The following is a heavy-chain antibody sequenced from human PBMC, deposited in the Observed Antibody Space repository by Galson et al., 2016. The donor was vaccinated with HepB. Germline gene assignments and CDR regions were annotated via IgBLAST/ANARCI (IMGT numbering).Heavy chain of an antibody. CDR3: SNIGMVQNTVPAPNYYPL. Sequence: SVTVSCKASGGVFITYAFSWVRQAPGQGLEWVGMIVPLFGKSTSAPKFQGRVTITADNSTSTVYMELNSLTSDATALFLWSNIGMVQNTVPAPNYYPLWGQGTLVTVSS. J-gene: IGHJ1*01. V-gene: IGHV1-69*04. CDR2: IVPLFGKS. CDR1: GGVFITYA. D-gene: IGHD1-26*01.